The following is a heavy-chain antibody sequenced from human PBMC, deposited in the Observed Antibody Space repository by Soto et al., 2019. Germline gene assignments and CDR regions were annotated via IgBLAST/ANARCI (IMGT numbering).Heavy chain of an antibody. Sequence: SETLSLTCTVSGGSISSSGYSWSWIRQPPGKGLEWIGYIYHSGSTYYNPSLKSRVTVSVDRSKNQFSLKLSSVTAADTAVYYCARAYGGYADYWGQGALVTAPQ. J-gene: IGHJ4*02. CDR2: IYHSGST. CDR1: GGSISSSGYS. CDR3: ARAYGGYADY. D-gene: IGHD5-12*01. V-gene: IGHV4-30-2*01.